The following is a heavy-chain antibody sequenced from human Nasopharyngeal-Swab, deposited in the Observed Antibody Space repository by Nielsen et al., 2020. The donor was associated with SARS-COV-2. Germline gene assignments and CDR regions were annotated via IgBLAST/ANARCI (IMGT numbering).Heavy chain of an antibody. CDR3: TGGTYDMDV. Sequence: ASVKVSCKASGYTFTSYYMHWGRQAPGQGLEWMGIINPRGGSTSYAQKFQGRVTMTRDTSTSTLYMNLSSLTSDATAVYYCTGGTYDMDVCGQGTPVTVSS. CDR2: INPRGGST. CDR1: GYTFTSYY. V-gene: IGHV1-46*01. J-gene: IGHJ6*02.